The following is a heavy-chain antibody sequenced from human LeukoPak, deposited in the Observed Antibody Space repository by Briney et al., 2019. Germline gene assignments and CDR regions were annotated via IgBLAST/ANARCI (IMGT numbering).Heavy chain of an antibody. J-gene: IGHJ4*02. CDR3: ARATYYYGSGSYPLHYFDY. Sequence: PSQTLSLTCTVSGGSISSGDYYWRWIRQPPGKGLEWIGYIYYSGSTYYNPSLKSRVTISVDTSKNQFSLKLSSVTAADTAVYYCARATYYYGSGSYPLHYFDYWGQGTLVTVSS. D-gene: IGHD3-10*01. V-gene: IGHV4-30-4*01. CDR1: GGSISSGDYY. CDR2: IYYSGST.